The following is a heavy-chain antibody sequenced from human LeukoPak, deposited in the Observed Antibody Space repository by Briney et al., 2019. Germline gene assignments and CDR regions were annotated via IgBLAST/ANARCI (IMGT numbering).Heavy chain of an antibody. CDR3: ARLHCSSTSCYDYYYYYMDV. D-gene: IGHD2-2*01. CDR2: VFYRVST. J-gene: IGHJ6*03. V-gene: IGHV4-59*08. CDR1: GASVSSHY. Sequence: NPSETLSLTCTVSGASVSSHYWSWLRQPPGEGLEWIGFVFYRVSTFYNPSLRSRVTISVDTSKKQASLKLSSVTAADTGVYYCARLHCSSTSCYDYYYYYMDVWGKGTTVIVSS.